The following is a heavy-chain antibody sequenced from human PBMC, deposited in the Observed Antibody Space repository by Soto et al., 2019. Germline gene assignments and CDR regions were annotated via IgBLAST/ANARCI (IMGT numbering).Heavy chain of an antibody. V-gene: IGHV3-23*01. CDR3: ARDHVGIAVAGTVGPGPKPIDY. J-gene: IGHJ4*02. Sequence: PGGSLRLSCAASGFTFSSYAMSWVRQAPGKGLEWVSAISGSGGSTYYADSVKGRFTISRDNSKNTLYLQMNSLRAEDTAVYYCARDHVGIAVAGTVGPGPKPIDYWGQGTLVTVSS. D-gene: IGHD6-19*01. CDR1: GFTFSSYA. CDR2: ISGSGGST.